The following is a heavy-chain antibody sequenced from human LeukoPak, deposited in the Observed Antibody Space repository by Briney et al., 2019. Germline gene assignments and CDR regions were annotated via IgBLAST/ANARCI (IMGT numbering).Heavy chain of an antibody. CDR2: IYSGGST. J-gene: IGHJ4*02. CDR3: ASLAGDYGDYEAGY. D-gene: IGHD4-17*01. CDR1: GFTVSSNY. Sequence: GGSLRLSCAASGFTVSSNYMSWVRQAPGKRLEWVSVIYSGGSTYYADSVKGRFTISRHNSKNTLYLQMNSLRAEDTAVYYCASLAGDYGDYEAGYWGQGTLDTVSS. V-gene: IGHV3-53*04.